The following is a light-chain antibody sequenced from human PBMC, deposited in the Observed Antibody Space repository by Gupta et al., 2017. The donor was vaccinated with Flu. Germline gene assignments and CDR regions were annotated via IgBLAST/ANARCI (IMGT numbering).Light chain of an antibody. CDR2: EVR. CDR3: CADAGSSTLI. CDR1: GSDVGSYNI. J-gene: IGLJ2*01. V-gene: IGLV2-23*02. Sequence: ITNSCTGTGSDVGSYNIGSWYQQHTAKAHNLMIYEVRRRTAGVAGRFSGSKAGNTASLTISGLKEEDEADYYCCADAGSSTLIFGGGTKLTVL.